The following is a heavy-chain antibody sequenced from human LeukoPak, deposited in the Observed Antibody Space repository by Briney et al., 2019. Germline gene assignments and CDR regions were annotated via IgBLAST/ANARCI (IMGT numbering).Heavy chain of an antibody. CDR1: GGSISSYY. Sequence: SETLSLTCTVSGGSISSYYWSWIRQPPGKGLEWIGYIYYSGGTNYNPSLKSRVTISVDTSKNQFSLKLSSVTAADTAVYYCAREGYGSGSYLIHYFDYWGQGTLVTVSS. CDR2: IYYSGGT. D-gene: IGHD3-10*01. CDR3: AREGYGSGSYLIHYFDY. V-gene: IGHV4-59*01. J-gene: IGHJ4*02.